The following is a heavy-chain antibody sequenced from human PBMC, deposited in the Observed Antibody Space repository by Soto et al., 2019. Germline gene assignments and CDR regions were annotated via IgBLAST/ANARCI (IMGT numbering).Heavy chain of an antibody. V-gene: IGHV3-30*18. CDR3: AKGATRYYGMDV. J-gene: IGHJ6*02. CDR2: ISYDGSNK. Sequence: TGGSLRLSCAASGFTFSSYGMHWVRQAPGKGLEWVAVISYDGSNKYYADSVKGRFTISRDNSKNTLYLQMNSLRAEDTAVYYCAKGATRYYGMDVCGQGTPVTVSS. CDR1: GFTFSSYG. D-gene: IGHD1-26*01.